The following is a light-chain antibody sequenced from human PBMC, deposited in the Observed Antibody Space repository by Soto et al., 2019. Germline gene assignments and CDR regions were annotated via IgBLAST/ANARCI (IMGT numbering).Light chain of an antibody. CDR2: GAS. CDR3: QHYSSSPPAIT. V-gene: IGKV3-20*01. Sequence: EIVLTQSPGTLSLSPGERATLSCRASQSVTSGYLAWYQQQPNQAPRLLIYGASYRATDIPDRFSGGWSGTDFTLTISRLEPEDFAVYYCQHYSSSPPAITFGQGTRLEIK. J-gene: IGKJ5*01. CDR1: QSVTSGY.